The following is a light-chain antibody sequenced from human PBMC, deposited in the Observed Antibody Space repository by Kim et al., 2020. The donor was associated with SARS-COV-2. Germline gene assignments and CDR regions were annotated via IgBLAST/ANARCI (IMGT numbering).Light chain of an antibody. J-gene: IGLJ1*01. Sequence: QSITISCIGTSRAVGGYNYVSWYQQHPGKAPKLMIYDVNKRPSGVSNRFSGSKSGNTASLTISGLQAEDEADYYCSSYTSSSSYVFGTGTKVTVL. CDR3: SSYTSSSSYV. CDR1: SRAVGGYNY. V-gene: IGLV2-14*04. CDR2: DVN.